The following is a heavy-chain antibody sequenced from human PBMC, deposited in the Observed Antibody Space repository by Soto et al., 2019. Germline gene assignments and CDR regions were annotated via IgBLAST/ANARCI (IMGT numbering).Heavy chain of an antibody. CDR2: ISGSGGST. V-gene: IGHV3-23*01. CDR1: GFTFSSYA. CDR3: AKDLGAGRGTTGAMDY. Sequence: PGGSLRLSCAASGFTFSSYAMSWVRQAPGKGLEWVSAISGSGGSTYYADSAKGRFTISRDNSKNTLYLQMNSLRAEDTAVYYCAKDLGAGRGTTGAMDYWGQGTLVTVSS. J-gene: IGHJ4*02. D-gene: IGHD4-17*01.